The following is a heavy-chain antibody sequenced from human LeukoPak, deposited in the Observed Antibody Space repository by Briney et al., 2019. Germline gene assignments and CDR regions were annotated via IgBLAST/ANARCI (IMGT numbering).Heavy chain of an antibody. CDR2: ISRSGGST. CDR1: GFTFSSQG. Sequence: GGSLRLSCTASGFTFSSQGMSWVRQAPGKGLEWVSTISRSGGSTYYADLVKGRFTISRDNSKNTLYLQMSSLRAEDTAVYYCVKDLYSYSFDYWGQGTLVTVSS. D-gene: IGHD2-8*01. CDR3: VKDLYSYSFDY. J-gene: IGHJ4*02. V-gene: IGHV3-23*01.